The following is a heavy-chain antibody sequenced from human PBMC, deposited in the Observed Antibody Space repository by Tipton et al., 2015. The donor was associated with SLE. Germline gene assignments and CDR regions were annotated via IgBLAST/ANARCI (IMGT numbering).Heavy chain of an antibody. CDR3: ARGYGPSSYGMDV. Sequence: TLSLTCAVYGGSFSGYYWNWIRQPPGKGLEWIGEINHSGSANYNPSLKSRVTISVDTSKNQLSLKLTSVTAADTAVYYCARGYGPSSYGMDVWGQGTTVTVSS. CDR2: INHSGSA. D-gene: IGHD2-8*01. V-gene: IGHV4-34*01. CDR1: GGSFSGYY. J-gene: IGHJ6*02.